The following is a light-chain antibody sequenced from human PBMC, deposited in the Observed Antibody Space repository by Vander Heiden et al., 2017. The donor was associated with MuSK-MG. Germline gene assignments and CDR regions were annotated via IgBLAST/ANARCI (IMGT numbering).Light chain of an antibody. J-gene: IGKJ1*01. CDR2: WAS. CDR3: QQYPSTPWT. Sequence: DIVMTQSPDSLAVSLGERATINCKSSQSVLYSSNNKNYLAWYQQKPGQPPKLLIYWASTRESGVPDRFSGSGSGTDFTLTISSLQAEDVAVYYCQQYPSTPWTFGQGTRVEIK. CDR1: QSVLYSSNNKNY. V-gene: IGKV4-1*01.